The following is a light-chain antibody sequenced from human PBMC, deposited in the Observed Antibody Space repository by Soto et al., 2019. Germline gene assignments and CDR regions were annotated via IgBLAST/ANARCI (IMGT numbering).Light chain of an antibody. J-gene: IGKJ3*01. V-gene: IGKV3-20*01. Sequence: IVLTQSPGTVSLSPGERATLSCRASQSVDSNYLAWYQQRQGQAPRLLIYGATTRAAGVPDRFSGSGSGADFTLTIDGLEPEDFAVYICQVYGRPSLLTFGPGTKVDF. CDR3: QVYGRPSLLT. CDR2: GAT. CDR1: QSVDSNY.